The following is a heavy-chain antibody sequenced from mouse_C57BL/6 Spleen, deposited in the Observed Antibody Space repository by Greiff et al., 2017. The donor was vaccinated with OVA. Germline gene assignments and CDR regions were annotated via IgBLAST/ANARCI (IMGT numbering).Heavy chain of an antibody. Sequence: QVQLQQPGAELVKPGASVKLSCKASGYTFTSYWMQWVKQRPGQGLEWIGEIDPSDSYPNYTPKFKGKATLTVDTSSSTAYMQLSSLTSEDSAVYYCAEGQLGFDYWGQGTTLTVSS. CDR3: AEGQLGFDY. J-gene: IGHJ2*01. CDR1: GYTFTSYW. CDR2: IDPSDSYP. V-gene: IGHV1-50*01. D-gene: IGHD4-1*02.